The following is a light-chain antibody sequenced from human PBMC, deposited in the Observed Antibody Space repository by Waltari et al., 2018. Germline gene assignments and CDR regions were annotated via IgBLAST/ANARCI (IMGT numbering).Light chain of an antibody. CDR3: YSTDSSDTHRV. CDR2: EDS. V-gene: IGLV3-10*01. J-gene: IGLJ3*02. CDR1: ALPKKY. Sequence: SYELTQPPSVSVSPGQAARPTCSGDALPKKYAYWYQQKSGQAPGLAIYEDSKRPSGIPERFSGSSSGTTATLTLSGAQVEDEGDYYCYSTDSSDTHRVFGGGTKLTVL.